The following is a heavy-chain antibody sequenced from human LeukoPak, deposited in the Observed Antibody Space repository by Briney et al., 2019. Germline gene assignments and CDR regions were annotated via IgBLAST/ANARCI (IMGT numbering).Heavy chain of an antibody. V-gene: IGHV4-39*01. D-gene: IGHD6-19*01. CDR2: VHHSGST. J-gene: IGHJ5*02. CDR1: GASIRSSSYY. CDR3: ARRSTVAGRGWFDP. Sequence: PSETLSLTCIVSGASIRSSSYYWGWIRQSPGKGLEWIASVHHSGSTYDNPSLKSRVTISVDTSKNQFSLKLTSVSAADTAVYYCARRSTVAGRGWFDPWGQGTLVTVSS.